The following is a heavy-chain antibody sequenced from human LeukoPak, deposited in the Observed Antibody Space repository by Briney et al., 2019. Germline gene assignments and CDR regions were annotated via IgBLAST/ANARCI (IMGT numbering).Heavy chain of an antibody. CDR1: GLTLSSYS. J-gene: IGHJ5*01. Sequence: GGSLRLSCAASGLTLSSYSGNWVRQAPGKGLEWISYISSASNTIYYADSVKGRFTISRDNAKNSVYLQMNSLRVVDTVMYYCARSWSFGDCNWVNSWGQGALVTVSS. V-gene: IGHV3-48*01. D-gene: IGHD3-10*01. CDR3: ARSWSFGDCNWVNS. CDR2: ISSASNTI.